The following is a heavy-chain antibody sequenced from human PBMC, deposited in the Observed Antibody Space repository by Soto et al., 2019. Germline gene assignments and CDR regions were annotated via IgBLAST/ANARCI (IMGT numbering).Heavy chain of an antibody. V-gene: IGHV1-2*04. CDR2: INPNSGGT. CDR3: ARSDPSGWVSAFDI. Sequence: GASVKVSCKASGYTFTGYYMHWVRQAPGQGLEWMGWINPNSGGTNYAQKFQGWVTMTRDTSISTAYMELSRLRSDDTAVYYCARSDPSGWVSAFDIWGQGTMVTVSS. D-gene: IGHD6-19*01. J-gene: IGHJ3*02. CDR1: GYTFTGYY.